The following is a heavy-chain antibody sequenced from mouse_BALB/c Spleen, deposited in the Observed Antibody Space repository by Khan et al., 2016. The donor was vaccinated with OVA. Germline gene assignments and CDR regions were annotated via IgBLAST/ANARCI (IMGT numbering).Heavy chain of an antibody. V-gene: IGHV1S81*02. J-gene: IGHJ2*01. CDR1: GYTFTSYW. D-gene: IGHD1-1*01. CDR3: ARIKNIVATYFDY. Sequence: QVQLQQPGAELVKAGASVKMSCKASGYTFTSYWMHWLKQRLGQGLEWFAETNPTNGRTYYNEKFKSKATLTVDKSSSTAYMLLSGPTFEDSAVYYCARIKNIVATYFDYWGQGTTLTVSS. CDR2: TNPTNGRT.